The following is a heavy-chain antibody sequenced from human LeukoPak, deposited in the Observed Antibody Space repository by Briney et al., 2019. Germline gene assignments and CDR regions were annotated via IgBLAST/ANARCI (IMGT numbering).Heavy chain of an antibody. CDR3: ARQILWSWFDP. CDR2: IYYSGST. Sequence: SETLSLTCTVSGGSISSSSYYWGWIRQPPGKGLEWIGSIYYSGSTYHNPSLKSRVTISVGTSKNQFSLKLSSVTAADTAVYYCARQILWSWFDPWGQGTLVTVSS. CDR1: GGSISSSSYY. D-gene: IGHD2-8*02. V-gene: IGHV4-39*01. J-gene: IGHJ5*02.